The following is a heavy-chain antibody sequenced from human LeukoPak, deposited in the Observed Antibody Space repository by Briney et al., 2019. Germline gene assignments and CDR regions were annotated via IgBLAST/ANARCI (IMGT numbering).Heavy chain of an antibody. CDR1: GGSISSSSYY. CDR3: ARQGDTSMATFDY. Sequence: SETLSLTCTVSGGSISSSSYYWGWIRQPPGKGLEWIGSIYYSGSTYYNPSLKSRVTISIDTSKNQFSLELSSVTAADTAVYYCARQGDTSMATFDYWGQGTLVTVSS. J-gene: IGHJ4*02. V-gene: IGHV4-39*01. D-gene: IGHD5-18*01. CDR2: IYYSGST.